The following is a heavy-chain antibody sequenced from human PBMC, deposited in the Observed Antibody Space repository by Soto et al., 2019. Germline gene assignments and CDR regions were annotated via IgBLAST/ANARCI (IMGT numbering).Heavy chain of an antibody. CDR1: GGSISGYY. CDR3: ARHSNEYRKSLDY. J-gene: IGHJ4*02. CDR2: IYYSGST. Sequence: QLQLQESGPGLVKPSETLSLTCTVSGGSISGYYWSWIRQSPGKGLEWIAYIYYSGSTNSNPSLKSRVTISVDTPKNQFSLKVSSVTAADTAGYYCARHSNEYRKSLDYWGQGTLVTVSS. V-gene: IGHV4-59*08. D-gene: IGHD1-1*01.